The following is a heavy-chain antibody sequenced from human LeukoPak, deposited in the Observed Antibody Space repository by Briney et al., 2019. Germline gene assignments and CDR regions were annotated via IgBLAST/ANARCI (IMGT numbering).Heavy chain of an antibody. CDR3: ARDWGRRDGYNNYYYGMDV. D-gene: IGHD5-24*01. CDR1: GYTFTGYY. J-gene: IGHJ6*02. V-gene: IGHV1-2*02. CDR2: INPNSGGT. Sequence: VASVKVSCKASGYTFTGYYMHWVRQAPGQGLEWMGWINPNSGGTNYAQKFQGRVTMTRDTSISTAYMELSRLRSDDTAVYYCARDWGRRDGYNNYYYGMDVWGQGTTVTVSS.